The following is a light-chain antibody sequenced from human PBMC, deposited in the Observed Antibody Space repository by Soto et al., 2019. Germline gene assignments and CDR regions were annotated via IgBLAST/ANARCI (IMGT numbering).Light chain of an antibody. CDR2: EVN. J-gene: IGLJ1*01. Sequence: QSALTQPASVSGSPGQSITISCTGTSSDVGGYNYVSWYQQHPDKAPKLMIYEVNNRPSGVSNRFSGSKSGNTASLTISGLQAEDEADYYCSSYTSRSTLVFGAGTKLTVL. CDR3: SSYTSRSTLV. V-gene: IGLV2-14*01. CDR1: SSDVGGYNY.